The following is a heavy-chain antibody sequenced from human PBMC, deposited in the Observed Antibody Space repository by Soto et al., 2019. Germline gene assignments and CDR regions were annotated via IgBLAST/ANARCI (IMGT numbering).Heavy chain of an antibody. D-gene: IGHD1-1*01. Sequence: SETLSLTCTVSGASISGFYWSWIRKSAGKGLEWIGRIYATGTTDYNPSLKSRVMMSVDTSKKQLSLKLRSVTAADTAVYYCVRDGTKTLRDWFDPWGQGMSVTVSS. J-gene: IGHJ5*02. CDR2: IYATGTT. CDR1: GASISGFY. CDR3: VRDGTKTLRDWFDP. V-gene: IGHV4-4*07.